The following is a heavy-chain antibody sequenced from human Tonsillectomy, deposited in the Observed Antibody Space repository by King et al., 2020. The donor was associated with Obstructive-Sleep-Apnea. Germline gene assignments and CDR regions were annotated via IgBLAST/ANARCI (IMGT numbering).Heavy chain of an antibody. J-gene: IGHJ4*02. D-gene: IGHD3-22*01. Sequence: TLKESGPALVKPTQTLTLTCAFSGFSLSTSGMCVGWIRQPPGEAPEWLARIYWDDDKYYNTSLKNRLTISKDTSKNQVVLTVTNMYPVDTATYYCARIVRSHSSGQHYYFDYWGQGTLVTVSS. CDR3: ARIVRSHSSGQHYYFDY. CDR1: GFSLSTSGMC. V-gene: IGHV2-70*11. CDR2: IYWDDDK.